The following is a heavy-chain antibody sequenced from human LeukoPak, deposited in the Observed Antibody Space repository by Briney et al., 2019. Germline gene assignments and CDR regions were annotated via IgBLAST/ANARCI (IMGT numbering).Heavy chain of an antibody. CDR1: GFTFSSYA. Sequence: GRSLRLSCAASGFTFSSYAMHWVRQAPGKGLEWVAVISYDGSNKYSADSVKGRFTISRDNSKNTLYLQMNSLRAEDTAVYYCARDLYDSSGALDYWGQGTLVTVSS. CDR2: ISYDGSNK. CDR3: ARDLYDSSGALDY. V-gene: IGHV3-30-3*01. D-gene: IGHD3-22*01. J-gene: IGHJ4*02.